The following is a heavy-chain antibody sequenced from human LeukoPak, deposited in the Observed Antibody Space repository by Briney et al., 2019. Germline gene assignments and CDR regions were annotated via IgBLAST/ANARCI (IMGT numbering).Heavy chain of an antibody. D-gene: IGHD3-22*01. CDR2: VSAYSGAT. CDR3: ARVDLYWDSSGYSQAANDY. CDR1: GYTFTSYA. V-gene: IGHV1-18*01. J-gene: IGHJ4*02. Sequence: ASVKVSCKASGYTFTSYAISWVRQAPGQGLEWMGWVSAYSGATKYAQKFQGRVTMATDTPTSTAYMELRSLRSDDTAVYYCARVDLYWDSSGYSQAANDYWGQGTLVTVSS.